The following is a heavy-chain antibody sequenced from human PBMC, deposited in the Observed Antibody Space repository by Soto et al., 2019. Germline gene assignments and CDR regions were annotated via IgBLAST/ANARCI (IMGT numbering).Heavy chain of an antibody. CDR3: AKVVWPTYSNYRNYYYYMDV. J-gene: IGHJ6*03. CDR2: ISGSGGST. CDR1: GFTFSSYA. V-gene: IGHV3-23*01. D-gene: IGHD4-4*01. Sequence: GGSLRLSCAASGFTFSSYAMSWVRQAPGKGLEWVSAISGSGGSTYYADSVKGRFTISRDNSKNTLYLQMNSLRAEDTAVYYCAKVVWPTYSNYRNYYYYMDVWGKGTTVTVSS.